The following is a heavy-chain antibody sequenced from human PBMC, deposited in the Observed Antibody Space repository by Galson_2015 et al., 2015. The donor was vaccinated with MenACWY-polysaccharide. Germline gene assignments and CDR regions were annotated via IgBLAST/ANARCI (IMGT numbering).Heavy chain of an antibody. J-gene: IGHJ4*02. Sequence: SVKVSCKASGYTFTRYTIHWLRQAPGQRLEWMGWINGGSGNTKYSQKFQGRVTITRDTSASMAYMELSSLRSEDTAVFFCARDSINGRVDLFDYWGQGTLVTVSS. CDR1: GYTFTRYT. D-gene: IGHD2-2*01. V-gene: IGHV1-3*01. CDR2: INGGSGNT. CDR3: ARDSINGRVDLFDY.